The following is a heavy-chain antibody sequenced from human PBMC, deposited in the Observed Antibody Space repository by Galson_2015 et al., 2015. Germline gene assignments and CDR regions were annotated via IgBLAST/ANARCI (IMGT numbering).Heavy chain of an antibody. CDR3: ARENPPVGYYDSSGYYYINWFDP. Sequence: SLRLSCAASGFTFSSYGMHWVRQAPGKGLEWVAVIWYDGSNKYYADSVKGRFTISRDNSKNTLYLQMNSLRAEDTAVYYCARENPPVGYYDSSGYYYINWFDPWGQGTLVTVSS. J-gene: IGHJ5*02. V-gene: IGHV3-33*01. CDR1: GFTFSSYG. CDR2: IWYDGSNK. D-gene: IGHD3-22*01.